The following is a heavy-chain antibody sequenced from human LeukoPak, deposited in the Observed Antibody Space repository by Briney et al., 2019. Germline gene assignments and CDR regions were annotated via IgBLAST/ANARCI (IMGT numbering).Heavy chain of an antibody. CDR3: ARSGEGYDFWSGYPY. Sequence: GASVKVSCKASGYTFTSYYMHWVRQAPGQGPEWMGIINPSGGSTSYAQKFQGRVTMTRDTSTSTVYMELSSLRSEDTAVYYCARSGEGYDFWSGYPYWGQGTLVTVSS. J-gene: IGHJ4*02. V-gene: IGHV1-46*01. CDR1: GYTFTSYY. CDR2: INPSGGST. D-gene: IGHD3-3*01.